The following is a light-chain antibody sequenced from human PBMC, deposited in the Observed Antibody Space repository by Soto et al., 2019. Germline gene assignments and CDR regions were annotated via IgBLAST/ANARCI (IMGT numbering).Light chain of an antibody. Sequence: QAVVTQPPSASGTPGQRVTISCSGSSSNIGGNIVNWYQQLPGTAPKLLIYSNNQRPSGVPDRFSGSKSGTSASLAISSLQSEDEADYYCAAWDDSLNGYVFGTGTKLTVL. CDR2: SNN. J-gene: IGLJ1*01. CDR3: AAWDDSLNGYV. V-gene: IGLV1-44*01. CDR1: SSNIGGNI.